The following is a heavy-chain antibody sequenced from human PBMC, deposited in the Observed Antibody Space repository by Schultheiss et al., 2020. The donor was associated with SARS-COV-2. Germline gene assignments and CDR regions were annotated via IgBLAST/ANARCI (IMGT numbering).Heavy chain of an antibody. CDR1: GFTFSYYY. CDR3: AKSGPIQLWLPVVY. J-gene: IGHJ4*02. Sequence: GGSLRLSCAASGFTFSYYYMSGVRQAPGKGLEWVSYISSSGSTIYYADSVKGRFTISRDNAKSSLYLQMNSLRAEDTAVYYCAKSGPIQLWLPVVYWGQGTLVTVAS. CDR2: ISSSGSTI. V-gene: IGHV3-11*04. D-gene: IGHD5-18*01.